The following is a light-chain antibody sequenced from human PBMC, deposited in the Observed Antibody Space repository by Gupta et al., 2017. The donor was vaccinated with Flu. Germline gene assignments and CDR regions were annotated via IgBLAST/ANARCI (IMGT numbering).Light chain of an antibody. Sequence: EIVMTQSPATLSVSAGERATLSCRASQSVRSNLAWYQQKPGQAPRLLINGASTRATGIPARFSGSGSGTEFTLTISSRQSEDFAVYYCQQYNNWPPLTFGGGTKVEIK. CDR2: GAS. CDR1: QSVRSN. CDR3: QQYNNWPPLT. V-gene: IGKV3-15*01. J-gene: IGKJ4*01.